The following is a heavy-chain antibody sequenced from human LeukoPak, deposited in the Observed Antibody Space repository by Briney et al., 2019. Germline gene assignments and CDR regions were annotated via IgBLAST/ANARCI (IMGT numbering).Heavy chain of an antibody. CDR3: AREDPLNTVDY. Sequence: SETLSLTCTVSGGSISSSSYYWGWIRQPPGKGLEWIGSIYYSGSTYYNPSLKSRVTISVDTSKNQFSLKLSSVTAADTAVYYCAREDPLNTVDYWGQGTLVTVSS. CDR2: IYYSGST. D-gene: IGHD2-2*02. CDR1: GGSISSSSYY. J-gene: IGHJ4*02. V-gene: IGHV4-39*07.